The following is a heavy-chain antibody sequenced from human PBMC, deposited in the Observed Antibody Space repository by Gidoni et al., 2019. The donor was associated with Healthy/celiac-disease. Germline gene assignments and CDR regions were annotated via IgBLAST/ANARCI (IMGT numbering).Heavy chain of an antibody. CDR2: IYYSGST. CDR3: ARDQVSGWFDP. V-gene: IGHV4-31*03. Sequence: QVQLQESGPGLVKPAQTLSLTCTVAGGSISSGGYYWSWIRQHPGKGLEWIGYIYYSGSTYYNPSLKSRVTISVDTSKNQFSLKLSSVTAADTAVYYCARDQVSGWFDPWGQGTLVTVSS. CDR1: GGSISSGGYY. J-gene: IGHJ5*02.